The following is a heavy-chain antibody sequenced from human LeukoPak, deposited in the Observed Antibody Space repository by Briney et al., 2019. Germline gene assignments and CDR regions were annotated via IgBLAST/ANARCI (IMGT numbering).Heavy chain of an antibody. D-gene: IGHD6-19*01. Sequence: GGSLRLSCAASGFTFSKYWMLWVRQAPGKGLESVSRINTDGTVITYADSVKGRFTVSRDNADNTMFLQMNSVRDEDTAVYYCATKQWLAPPPDSWGQGTPVTVSS. CDR1: GFTFSKYW. J-gene: IGHJ4*02. CDR2: INTDGTVI. V-gene: IGHV3-74*01. CDR3: ATKQWLAPPPDS.